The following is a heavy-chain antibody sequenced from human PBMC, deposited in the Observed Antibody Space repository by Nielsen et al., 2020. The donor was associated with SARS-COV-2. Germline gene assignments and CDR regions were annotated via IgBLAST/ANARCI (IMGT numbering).Heavy chain of an antibody. D-gene: IGHD3-22*01. CDR1: GFTFSSYA. J-gene: IGHJ6*02. CDR2: ISYDGSNK. V-gene: IGHV3-30*04. CDR3: ARDQKPEGIVVVITYYYGMDV. Sequence: GESLKISCAASGFTFSSYAMHWVRQAPGKGLEWVAVISYDGSNKYYADSVKGRFTISRDNSKNTLYLQMNSLRAEDTAVYYCARDQKPEGIVVVITYYYGMDVWGQGTTVTVSS.